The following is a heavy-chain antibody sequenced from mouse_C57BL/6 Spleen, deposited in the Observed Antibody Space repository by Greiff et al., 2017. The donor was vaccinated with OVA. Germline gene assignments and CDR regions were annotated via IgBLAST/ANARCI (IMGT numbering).Heavy chain of an antibody. D-gene: IGHD1-2*01. CDR1: GYTFTSYW. Sequence: QVQLQQPGAELVRPGSSVKLSCKASGYTFTSYWMDWVKQRPGQGLEWIGNIYPSDSETHYNQKFKDKATLTVDKSSSTAYMQLSSLTSEDSAVYYCARSQIITAEAMDYWGQGTSVTVSS. CDR3: ARSQIITAEAMDY. V-gene: IGHV1-61*01. CDR2: IYPSDSET. J-gene: IGHJ4*01.